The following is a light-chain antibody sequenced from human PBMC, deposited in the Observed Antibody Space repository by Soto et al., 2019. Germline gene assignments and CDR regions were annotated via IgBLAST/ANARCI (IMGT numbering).Light chain of an antibody. J-gene: IGLJ1*01. CDR3: CSYAGSSTFPYV. CDR2: EVS. CDR1: SSDVGSYNL. Sequence: QSVLTQPASVSGSPGQSITISCPGTSSDVGSYNLVSWYQHHPGKAPKLMIYEVSKRPSGVSNRFSGSKSGNTASLTISGLQAEVEADYYCCSYAGSSTFPYVFGTGTKVTVL. V-gene: IGLV2-23*02.